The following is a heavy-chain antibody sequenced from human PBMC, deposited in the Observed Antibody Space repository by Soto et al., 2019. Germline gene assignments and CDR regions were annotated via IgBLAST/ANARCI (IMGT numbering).Heavy chain of an antibody. D-gene: IGHD4-4*01. CDR3: ARLHRSNSPYYYYGMDV. V-gene: IGHV5-51*01. Sequence: PGESLKISCKGSGYSFTSYWIGWVRQMPGKGLEWMGIIYPGDSDTRYSPSFQGQVTISADKSISTAYLQWSSLKASDTAMYYCARLHRSNSPYYYYGMDVWGQGTTVTVS. J-gene: IGHJ6*02. CDR2: IYPGDSDT. CDR1: GYSFTSYW.